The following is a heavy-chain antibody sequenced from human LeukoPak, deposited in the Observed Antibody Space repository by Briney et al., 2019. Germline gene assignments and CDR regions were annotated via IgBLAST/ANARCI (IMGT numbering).Heavy chain of an antibody. Sequence: PSETLSLTCAVYGGSFSGYYWSWIRQPPGKGLEWIGEINHSGSTNYNPSLKSRVTISVDTSKNQFSLKLSSVTAADTAVYYCARHLGSGWHNRYWFDPWGQGTLVTVST. V-gene: IGHV4-34*01. CDR1: GGSFSGYY. CDR2: INHSGST. CDR3: ARHLGSGWHNRYWFDP. J-gene: IGHJ5*02. D-gene: IGHD6-19*01.